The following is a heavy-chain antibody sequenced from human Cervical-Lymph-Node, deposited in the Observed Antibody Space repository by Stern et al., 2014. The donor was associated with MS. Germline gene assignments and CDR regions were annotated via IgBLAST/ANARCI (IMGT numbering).Heavy chain of an antibody. V-gene: IGHV4-59*01. CDR3: ARAEEAGPDY. J-gene: IGHJ4*02. CDR2: IYYSGST. D-gene: IGHD3-10*01. Sequence: QLQLQESGPGLVKPSETLSLTCTVSGGSISSYYWSWIRQPPGKGLEWIGCIYYSGSTNYNPSLKGRFTMSVDTSKNQFSLKLSCVTGADTAVYYCARAEEAGPDYWGQGTLVTVSS. CDR1: GGSISSYY.